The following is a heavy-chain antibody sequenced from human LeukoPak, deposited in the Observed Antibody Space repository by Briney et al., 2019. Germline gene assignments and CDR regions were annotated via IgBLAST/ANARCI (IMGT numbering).Heavy chain of an antibody. CDR1: GGSISSYY. CDR3: ARGSGSYPPLDY. Sequence: SETLSLTCTVSGGSISSYYWSWIRQPAGEGLEWIGRIFGSGSTNYNPSLKSRLTMSVDTSKNQFSLRLTSVTAADTAVYYCARGSGSYPPLDYWGQGTLVTVFS. D-gene: IGHD3-10*01. J-gene: IGHJ4*02. CDR2: IFGSGST. V-gene: IGHV4-4*07.